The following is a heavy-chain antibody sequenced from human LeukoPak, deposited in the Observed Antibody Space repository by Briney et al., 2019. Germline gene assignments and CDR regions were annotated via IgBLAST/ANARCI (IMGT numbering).Heavy chain of an antibody. V-gene: IGHV1-18*04. CDR3: ARGMNYDILTGYLNWFDP. J-gene: IGHJ5*02. Sequence: ASVKVSCKASGYTFTSYGISWVRQAPGQGLEWMGWISAYNGYTNYAQKLQGRVTMTTDTSTSTAYMELRSLRSDDTAVYYCARGMNYDILTGYLNWFDPWGQGTLVTVSS. D-gene: IGHD3-9*01. CDR1: GYTFTSYG. CDR2: ISAYNGYT.